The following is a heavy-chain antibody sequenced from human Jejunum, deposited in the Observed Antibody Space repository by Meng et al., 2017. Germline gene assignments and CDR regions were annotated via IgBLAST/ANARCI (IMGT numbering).Heavy chain of an antibody. CDR1: GFNFTNYG. CDR3: LRGRDY. J-gene: IGHJ4*02. D-gene: IGHD3-10*01. V-gene: IGHV3-33*01. CDR2: IWHDGSKV. Sequence: QVQLVESGGGVVQPVKSLRLSCAASGFNFTNYGMHWVRQAPGKGLEWVAVIWHDGSKVFYADSVRGRFTISRDNSHNTVDLQMNSVRVDDTAVYFCLRGRDYWGQGTLVTVSS.